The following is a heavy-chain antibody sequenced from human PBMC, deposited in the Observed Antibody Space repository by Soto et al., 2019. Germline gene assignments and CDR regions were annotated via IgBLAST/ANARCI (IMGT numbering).Heavy chain of an antibody. CDR1: GGTFSSYA. CDR3: ARVIVRQWIRKDYYYGMDV. Sequence: SVKVSCKASGGTFSSYAISWVRQAPGQGLEWMGGIIPIFGTANYAQKFQGRVTITADESTSTAYMELSSLRSEDTAVYYCARVIVRQWIRKDYYYGMDVWGQGTWGTVSS. V-gene: IGHV1-69*13. CDR2: IIPIFGTA. D-gene: IGHD6-19*01. J-gene: IGHJ6*02.